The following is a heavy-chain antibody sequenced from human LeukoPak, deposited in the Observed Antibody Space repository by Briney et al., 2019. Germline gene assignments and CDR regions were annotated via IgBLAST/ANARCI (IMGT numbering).Heavy chain of an antibody. Sequence: ASVKVSCKASGYTFTAYYIHWLRQAPLQGLEWMGWINPDSGGTHYAQRFQGRVTMTRDTSISTAYMDLSSLRSDDTAVYFCARSGFTVGPTGDHFAFDMWGQGTMVAVSS. CDR2: INPDSGGT. V-gene: IGHV1-2*02. D-gene: IGHD1-26*01. J-gene: IGHJ3*02. CDR3: ARSGFTVGPTGDHFAFDM. CDR1: GYTFTAYY.